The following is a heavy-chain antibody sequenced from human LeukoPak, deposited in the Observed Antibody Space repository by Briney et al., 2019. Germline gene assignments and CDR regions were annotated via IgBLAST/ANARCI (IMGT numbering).Heavy chain of an antibody. J-gene: IGHJ4*02. CDR3: AKDLTNDILTGPVPY. CDR2: ITASGDST. Sequence: GGSLGLSCAASGFTFSSYSMTWVRQAPGEGLEWVSVITASGDSTSYADSVKGRFTVSRDNSKNTLYLQMNSLRAEDTAVYYCAKDLTNDILTGPVPYWGQGTLVTVSS. CDR1: GFTFSSYS. V-gene: IGHV3-23*01. D-gene: IGHD3-9*01.